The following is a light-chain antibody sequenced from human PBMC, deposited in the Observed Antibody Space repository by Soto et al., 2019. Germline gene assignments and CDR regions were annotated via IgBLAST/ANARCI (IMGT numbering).Light chain of an antibody. CDR1: QSVRSVY. Sequence: EIVLPQAPGTLSSSPGERATLSCRASQSVRSVYVAWYQQKPGQAPRLHIYGASTRATCIPDGFTGSGSGTVFTLTISRLEPEDFAGYDCQQYGRSPRTFGQGTKLVI. CDR3: QQYGRSPRT. V-gene: IGKV3-20*01. J-gene: IGKJ1*01. CDR2: GAS.